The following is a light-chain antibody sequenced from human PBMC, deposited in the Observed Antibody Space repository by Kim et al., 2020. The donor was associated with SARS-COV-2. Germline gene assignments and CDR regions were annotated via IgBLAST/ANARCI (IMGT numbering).Light chain of an antibody. J-gene: IGKJ1*01. CDR2: GAS. Sequence: EIVMTQSPATLSVSPGERATLSCRASQSLGSNLAGYQQKPGQAPRLLIYGASTRATGIPARFSASGSGTEFTLTISSLQSEDFAIYYCKQYNTWPWTFGPGTKVDIK. CDR3: KQYNTWPWT. CDR1: QSLGSN. V-gene: IGKV3-15*01.